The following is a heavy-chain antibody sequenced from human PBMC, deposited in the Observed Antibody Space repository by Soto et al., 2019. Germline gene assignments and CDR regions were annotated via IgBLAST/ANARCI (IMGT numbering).Heavy chain of an antibody. CDR1: GYTFTSYY. J-gene: IGHJ6*02. Sequence: ASGKVSCKASGYTFTSYYMHWVRQPPGQGLEWMGIINPSGGSTSYAQKFQGRVTMTRDTSTSTVYMELSSLSSEETAVYYCARDLEYYYDSSGYYRHYYYGMDVWGQGTTVTVS. CDR2: INPSGGST. CDR3: ARDLEYYYDSSGYYRHYYYGMDV. D-gene: IGHD3-22*01. V-gene: IGHV1-46*01.